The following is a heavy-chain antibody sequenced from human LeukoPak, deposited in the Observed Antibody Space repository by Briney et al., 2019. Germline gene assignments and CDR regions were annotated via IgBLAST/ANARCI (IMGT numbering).Heavy chain of an antibody. CDR2: INPSGGST. D-gene: IGHD2-2*01. CDR1: GYTFTSYY. J-gene: IGHJ5*02. V-gene: IGHV1-46*01. CDR3: ARGLYIVVVPAANGQGWFDP. Sequence: ASVKVSCKASGYTFTSYYMHWVRQAPGQGLEWMGIINPSGGSTSYAQKFQGRVTMTRDMSTSTVYMELSSLRSEDTAVYYCARGLYIVVVPAANGQGWFDPWGQGTLVTVSS.